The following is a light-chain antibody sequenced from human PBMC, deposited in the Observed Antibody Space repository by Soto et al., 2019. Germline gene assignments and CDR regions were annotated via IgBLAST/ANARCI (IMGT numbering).Light chain of an antibody. V-gene: IGKV1-33*01. J-gene: IGKJ2*03. CDR3: QQYYYLPYS. CDR1: QGINNY. Sequence: DIQMTQSPSSLSASVGDRVTITCQASQGINNYLSWYQQKPGKAPNLLIYDASDFETGVPSRFSGSGSGTYFTFTITSLQPEDIATYYCQQYYYLPYSSGQGTKLEIK. CDR2: DAS.